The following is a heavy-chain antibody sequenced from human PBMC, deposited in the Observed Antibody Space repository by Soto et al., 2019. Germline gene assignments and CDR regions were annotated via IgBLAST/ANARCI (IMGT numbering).Heavy chain of an antibody. D-gene: IGHD3-10*01. V-gene: IGHV1-46*03. CDR2: INPSGGST. Sequence: GASVKVSCKASGYTFTSYYMHWVRQAPGQGLEWMGIINPSGGSTSYAQKFQGRVTMTRDTSTSTVYMELSSLRSEDTAVYYCAREVRNRGYYYYYYMDVWGKGTTVTVSS. CDR3: AREVRNRGYYYYYYMDV. CDR1: GYTFTSYY. J-gene: IGHJ6*03.